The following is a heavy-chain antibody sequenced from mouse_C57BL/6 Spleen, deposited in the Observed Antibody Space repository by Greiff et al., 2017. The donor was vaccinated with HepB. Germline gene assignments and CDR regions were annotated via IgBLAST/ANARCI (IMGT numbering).Heavy chain of an antibody. CDR1: GFNIKDYY. V-gene: IGHV14-1*01. Sequence: EVQLQQSGAELVRPGASVKLSCTASGFNIKDYYMHWVKQRPEQGLEWIGRIDPEDGDTEYAPKFQGKATMTADTSSNTAYLQLSSLTSEDTAVYYCTTLITTVVATPSYAMDYWGQRTSVTVSS. J-gene: IGHJ4*01. CDR2: IDPEDGDT. D-gene: IGHD1-1*01. CDR3: TTLITTVVATPSYAMDY.